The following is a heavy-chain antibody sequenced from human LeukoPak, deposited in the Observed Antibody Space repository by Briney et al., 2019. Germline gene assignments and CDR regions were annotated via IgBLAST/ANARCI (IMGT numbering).Heavy chain of an antibody. CDR2: INPNSGGT. V-gene: IGHV1-2*02. D-gene: IGHD3-3*01. CDR3: ARDGSYDFWSGYGFYYYYMDV. CDR1: GYTFTGYY. Sequence: ASVKVSCKASGYTFTGYYMHWVRQAPGQGLERMGWINPNSGGTNYAQKLQGRVTMTTDTSTSTAYMELRSLRSDDTAVYYCARDGSYDFWSGYGFYYYYMDVWGKGTTVTVSS. J-gene: IGHJ6*03.